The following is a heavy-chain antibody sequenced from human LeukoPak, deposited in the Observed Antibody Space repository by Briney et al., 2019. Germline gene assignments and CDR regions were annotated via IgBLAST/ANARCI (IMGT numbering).Heavy chain of an antibody. J-gene: IGHJ3*02. D-gene: IGHD6-19*01. CDR3: AKLGHSDGWYLGAFDI. V-gene: IGHV4-59*08. CDR2: TSYSRTT. CDR1: GVPISGHY. Sequence: PSETLSLTYAVSGVPISGHYWNWIPHTPGVPLECIGYTSYSRTTIYNSYFKGRATMSIDTSKNQLYLNLTSVTATDTAVYYCAKLGHSDGWYLGAFDIWGQGTTVIVSS.